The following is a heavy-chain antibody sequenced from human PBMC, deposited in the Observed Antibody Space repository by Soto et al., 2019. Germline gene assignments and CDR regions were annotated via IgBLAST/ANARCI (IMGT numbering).Heavy chain of an antibody. CDR2: ISSSSSYI. CDR3: ARGASSIFDSSATFDY. J-gene: IGHJ4*02. V-gene: IGHV3-21*01. Sequence: GGSLRLSCAASGFTFSSYSMNWVRQAPGKGLEWVSSISSSSSYIYYADSVKGRFTISRDNAKNSLYLQMNSLRAEDTAVHYCARGASSIFDSSATFDYWGQGTLVTVSS. D-gene: IGHD3-22*01. CDR1: GFTFSSYS.